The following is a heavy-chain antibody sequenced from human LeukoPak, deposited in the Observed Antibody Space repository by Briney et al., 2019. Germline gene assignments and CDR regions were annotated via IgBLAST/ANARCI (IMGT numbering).Heavy chain of an antibody. D-gene: IGHD5-24*01. V-gene: IGHV1-18*01. J-gene: IGHJ4*02. CDR1: GYTFTTYG. CDR2: ISGYQGST. Sequence: ASVKVSCKASGYTFTTYGITWVRQAPGRGLEWMGWISGYQGSTKYAQNFQDRVTMTIDTSTSTAYMDLRSLRSDDTAIYFCARSERGTISAGPFNYWGQGTLVAVSS. CDR3: ARSERGTISAGPFNY.